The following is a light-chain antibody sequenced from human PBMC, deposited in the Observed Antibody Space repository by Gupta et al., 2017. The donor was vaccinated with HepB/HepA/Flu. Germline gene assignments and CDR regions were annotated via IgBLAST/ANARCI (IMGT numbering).Light chain of an antibody. CDR2: AAS. J-gene: IGKJ1*01. CDR1: QGIKKD. V-gene: IGKV1-6*01. CDR3: LQDYSYPRT. Sequence: AIQMTPPPSSLSASVGDRVTITCRASQGIKKDLGWYQHKPGKAPKLLIFAASSLQTGVPSRFSGSGSGTDFTLTISSLQPEDFATYYCLQDYSYPRTFGQGTKVEMK.